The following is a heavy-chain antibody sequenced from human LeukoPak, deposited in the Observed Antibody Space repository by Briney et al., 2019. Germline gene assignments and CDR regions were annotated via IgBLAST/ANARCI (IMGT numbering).Heavy chain of an antibody. V-gene: IGHV3-21*01. D-gene: IGHD5-18*01. J-gene: IGHJ4*02. CDR1: GFTFSSYS. CDR3: ARALSYSYGSMDF. Sequence: GGSLRLSCVDSGFTFSSYSMNWVRQAPGKGLEWVSSISSGSKYIYNADSVKGRFTISRGNSKNSLYLQMNSLRVEDTAVYCCARALSYSYGSMDFWGQGTLVIVSS. CDR2: ISSGSKYI.